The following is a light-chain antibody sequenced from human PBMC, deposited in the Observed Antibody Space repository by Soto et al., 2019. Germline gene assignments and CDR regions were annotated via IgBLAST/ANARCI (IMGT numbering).Light chain of an antibody. Sequence: SVLTQPASVSGSPGQSITISCTGTSSDVGGYKYVSWYQQYPGKAPKLMMYEVSNRPSGVSNRFSGSKSGNTASLTISGLQAEDEADYYCSSYTTSSPCVFGTGTKVTVL. CDR3: SSYTTSSPCV. V-gene: IGLV2-14*01. J-gene: IGLJ1*01. CDR2: EVS. CDR1: SSDVGGYKY.